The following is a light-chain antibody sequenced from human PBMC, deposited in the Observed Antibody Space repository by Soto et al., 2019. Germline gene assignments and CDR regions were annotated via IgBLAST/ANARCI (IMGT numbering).Light chain of an antibody. Sequence: EIVLTQSPGTLSLSPGERATLSCRASWSVSSNYLTWYQQKPGQAPRLLIYGASSRATGIPDRFSGSGSGTDFTLTISGLEPEDFAVYYCQHYGGSLYTFGQGTKLEIK. CDR1: WSVSSNY. J-gene: IGKJ2*01. V-gene: IGKV3-20*01. CDR3: QHYGGSLYT. CDR2: GAS.